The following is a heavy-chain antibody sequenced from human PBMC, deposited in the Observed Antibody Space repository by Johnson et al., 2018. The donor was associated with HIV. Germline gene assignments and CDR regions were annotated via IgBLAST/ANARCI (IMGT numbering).Heavy chain of an antibody. CDR1: RFTFSSYG. D-gene: IGHD1-26*01. CDR3: ARAVGAGGI. J-gene: IGHJ3*02. Sequence: QVQLVESGGGLVKPGGSLRLSCAASRFTFSSYGMHWVRQTPGKGLEWVAVVWFDGSHKYYADSVKGRFTISRDNSKNTLYLQMNSLRAEDTAVYYCARAVGAGGIWGQGTMVTVSS. V-gene: IGHV3-33*01. CDR2: VWFDGSHK.